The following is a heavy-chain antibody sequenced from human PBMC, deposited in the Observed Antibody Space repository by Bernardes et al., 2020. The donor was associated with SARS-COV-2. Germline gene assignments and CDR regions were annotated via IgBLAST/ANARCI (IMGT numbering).Heavy chain of an antibody. V-gene: IGHV4-39*01. CDR2: IFYSGRT. J-gene: IGHJ4*02. D-gene: IGHD6-25*01. CDR3: VRQTSGWYFGS. Sequence: SETLSLTCTVSGVSFISSSSYWAWIRQSPGKGLDWIGSIFYSGRTYYNSSLKSRVTISVDTSKNQFSLKLTSVTAADTAVYYCVRQTSGWYFGSWGRGTLVTVSS. CDR1: GVSFISSSSY.